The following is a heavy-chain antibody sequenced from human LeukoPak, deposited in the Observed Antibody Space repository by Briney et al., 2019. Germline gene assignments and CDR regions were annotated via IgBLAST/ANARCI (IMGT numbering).Heavy chain of an antibody. CDR1: GFTFSDYY. V-gene: IGHV3-11*05. CDR3: ARDLNTGMDV. CDR2: ISGNSRFR. J-gene: IGHJ6*02. Sequence: GGSLRLSCGASGFTFSDYYINWIRQAPGKGLEWLSYISGNSRFREYADSVKGRFTISRDNARNLLFLQMDSLRAEDTAVYYCARDLNTGMDVWGRGTTVTVSS.